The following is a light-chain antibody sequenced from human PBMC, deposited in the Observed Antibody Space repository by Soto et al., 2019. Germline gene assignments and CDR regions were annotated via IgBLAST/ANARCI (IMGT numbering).Light chain of an antibody. J-gene: IGLJ1*01. Sequence: QSALTQPASVSGSPGQSITISCTGTSSDIGHYDYVSWYQQHPGKAPKLMIYHVTYRPSGVSNRYSDSKSGNSASQTISGLQADDEADYYCCSLTTSHTYVFGSGTKVTVL. V-gene: IGLV2-14*03. CDR2: HVT. CDR1: SSDIGHYDY. CDR3: CSLTTSHTYV.